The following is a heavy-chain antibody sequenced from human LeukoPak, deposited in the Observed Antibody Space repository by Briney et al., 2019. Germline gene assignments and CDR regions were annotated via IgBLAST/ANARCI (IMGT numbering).Heavy chain of an antibody. Sequence: GASVKVSCKASGYTFTGYYMHWVRQAPGQGLEWMGWIKPNSGGASYAQKFQDRVTMTRDTSVSTVYMELSSLRSADTAVYFCARDGHDSSGYYPDYWGQGTLVTVSS. V-gene: IGHV1-2*02. CDR3: ARDGHDSSGYYPDY. CDR2: IKPNSGGA. CDR1: GYTFTGYY. J-gene: IGHJ4*02. D-gene: IGHD3-22*01.